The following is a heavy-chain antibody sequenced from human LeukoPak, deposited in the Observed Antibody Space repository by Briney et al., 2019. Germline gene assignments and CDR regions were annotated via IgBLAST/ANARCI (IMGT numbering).Heavy chain of an antibody. CDR3: AREECSSTSCRYYFDY. D-gene: IGHD2-2*01. CDR2: INPNSGGT. CDR1: GYTFTGYY. J-gene: IGHJ4*02. V-gene: IGHV1-2*02. Sequence: ASVKVSCKASGYTFTGYYMHWMRQAPGQGLEWMGWINPNSGGTNYAQKFQGRVTMTRDTSISTAYMELSRLRSDDTAVYYCAREECSSTSCRYYFDYWGQGTLVTVSA.